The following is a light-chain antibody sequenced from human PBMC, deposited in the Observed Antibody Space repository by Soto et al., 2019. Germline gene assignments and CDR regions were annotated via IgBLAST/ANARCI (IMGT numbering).Light chain of an antibody. Sequence: QSVLTQPPSVSGAPGQRVTISCTGSSSNLGAGYDVHWYQLLPGTAPKLLIYGNRSRPSGVPDRFSGSKSGTSASLAITGLQAEDEADYYCQSYDNSLGVCYVFGTGTKVTAL. CDR2: GNR. CDR3: QSYDNSLGVCYV. CDR1: SSNLGAGYD. V-gene: IGLV1-40*01. J-gene: IGLJ1*01.